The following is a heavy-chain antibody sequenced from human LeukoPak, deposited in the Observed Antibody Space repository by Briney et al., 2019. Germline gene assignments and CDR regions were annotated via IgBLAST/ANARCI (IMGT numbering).Heavy chain of an antibody. CDR1: GGSISSYY. D-gene: IGHD1-26*01. V-gene: IGHV4-59*08. J-gene: IGHJ3*02. CDR2: IYYSGST. CDR3: ARQWYSGSYRTENAFDI. Sequence: SETLSLTCTVSGGSISSYYWSWIRQPPGKGLEWIGYIYYSGSTNYNPSLKSRVTISVDTSKNQFSLRLSSVTAADTAVYYCARQWYSGSYRTENAFDIWGQGTMVTVSS.